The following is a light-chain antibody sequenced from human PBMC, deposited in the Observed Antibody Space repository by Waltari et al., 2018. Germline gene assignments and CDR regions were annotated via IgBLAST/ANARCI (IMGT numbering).Light chain of an antibody. CDR2: YND. CDR3: QVWDSVTDHLV. Sequence: SVLTQPPSVSVAPGQTARIICEGDWLGSKNVHWSRQKSGQAPVLVVYYNDVRSSGGPERFSASNSGDTATLTIGRAEAGDEADYYCQVWDSVTDHLVFGGGTKVTVL. J-gene: IGLJ2*01. V-gene: IGLV3-21*02. CDR1: WLGSKN.